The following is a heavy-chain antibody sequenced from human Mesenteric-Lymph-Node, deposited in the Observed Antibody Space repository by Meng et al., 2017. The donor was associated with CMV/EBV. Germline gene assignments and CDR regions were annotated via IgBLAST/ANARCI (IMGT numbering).Heavy chain of an antibody. J-gene: IGHJ6*02. Sequence: SVKVSCKASGGTFSSYAISWVRQAPGQGLEWMGGIIPIFGTTTYAQKFQGRVTITTDESTSTAYMELSSLRSEDTAVYYCARTYYDFWSGYYNNYYYGMDVWGQGTTVTVSS. V-gene: IGHV1-69*05. CDR3: ARTYYDFWSGYYNNYYYGMDV. CDR1: GGTFSSYA. D-gene: IGHD3-3*01. CDR2: IIPIFGTT.